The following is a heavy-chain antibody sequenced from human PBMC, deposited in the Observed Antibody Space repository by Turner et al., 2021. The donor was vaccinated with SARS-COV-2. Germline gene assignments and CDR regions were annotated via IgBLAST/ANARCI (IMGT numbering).Heavy chain of an antibody. J-gene: IGHJ4*02. CDR3: ARQVSILGRWLAPFDS. Sequence: QLQLQESGPGLVKPSETLSLTCTVSSGSISSSAYYWGWIRQPPGKGLEWIGSFFYSGSTYYSPSLKSRNTISVDTSKNQFSLNLSSVTAADTAVYYCARQVSILGRWLAPFDSWGQGTLVTVSS. CDR2: FFYSGST. CDR1: SGSISSSAYY. V-gene: IGHV4-39*01. D-gene: IGHD6-19*01.